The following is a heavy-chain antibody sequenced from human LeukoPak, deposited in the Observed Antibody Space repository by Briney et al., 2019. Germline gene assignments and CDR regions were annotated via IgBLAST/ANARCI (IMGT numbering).Heavy chain of an antibody. CDR3: AREKNYYYGMDV. V-gene: IGHV3-53*01. CDR1: GFTVSSNY. J-gene: IGHJ6*02. CDR2: IHSGGST. Sequence: QPGGSLRLSCAASGFTVSSNYMSWVRQAPGKGLEWVSVIHSGGSTYYADSVKGRFTISRDNSKNTLYLQMNSLRAEDTAVYYCAREKNYYYGMDVWGQGTTVTVSS.